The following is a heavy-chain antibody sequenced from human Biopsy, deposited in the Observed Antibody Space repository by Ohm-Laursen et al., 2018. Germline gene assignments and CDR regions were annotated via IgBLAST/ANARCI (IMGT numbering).Heavy chain of an antibody. CDR3: ARRGSGGRSFDH. D-gene: IGHD2-15*01. J-gene: IGHJ4*02. Sequence: GTLSLTCAASGGSISSFYWTWIRRPPGKGPEWIGDISDSGSTNYKPSLKSRAIISVDTSKNHFSLNLSSVTAADTAVYYCARRGSGGRSFDHWGQGTLVTVSS. CDR2: ISDSGST. V-gene: IGHV4-59*08. CDR1: GGSISSFY.